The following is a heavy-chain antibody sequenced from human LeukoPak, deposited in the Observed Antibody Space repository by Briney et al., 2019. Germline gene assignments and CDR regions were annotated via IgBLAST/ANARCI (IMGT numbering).Heavy chain of an antibody. CDR1: GGSIISNTYY. V-gene: IGHV4-39*01. CDR2: MSHSGTP. CDR3: VRHQVRTMLNS. J-gene: IGHJ5*02. Sequence: PSETLSLTCSVSGGSIISNTYYWGWVRQPPGKGLEWIGSMSHSGTPDYNASLRRRVAMPVDTSKNQVSLKLNSVTAADTAVYYCVRHQVRTMLNSWGQGTPVTVSS. D-gene: IGHD3-10*02.